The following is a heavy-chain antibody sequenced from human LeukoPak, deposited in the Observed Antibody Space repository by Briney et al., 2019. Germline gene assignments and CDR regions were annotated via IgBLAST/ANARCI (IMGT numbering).Heavy chain of an antibody. Sequence: ASVNVSFKSSGYTSRTYGISWMRQAPGQGLEWMGWISSHNDNTNYAQKFHGRLTMTTDTSTSTAYMELRSLRSDDTGVYYCARDVPGSIGTTARFDPWGQGTLVTVSS. D-gene: IGHD1-1*01. CDR1: GYTSRTYG. J-gene: IGHJ5*02. CDR2: ISSHNDNT. CDR3: ARDVPGSIGTTARFDP. V-gene: IGHV1-18*01.